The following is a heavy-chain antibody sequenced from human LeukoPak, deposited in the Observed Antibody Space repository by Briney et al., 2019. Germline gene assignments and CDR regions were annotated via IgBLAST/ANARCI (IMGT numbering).Heavy chain of an antibody. Sequence: PGGSLRLSCAASGFTFSDYYMSWIRQAPGKGLEWVSYISSSGSTIYYADSVKGRFTISRDNAKNSLYLQVNSLRAEDTAVYYCAGGADYYGSGSPLDYWGQGTLVTVSS. V-gene: IGHV3-11*01. J-gene: IGHJ4*02. CDR1: GFTFSDYY. D-gene: IGHD3-10*01. CDR2: ISSSGSTI. CDR3: AGGADYYGSGSPLDY.